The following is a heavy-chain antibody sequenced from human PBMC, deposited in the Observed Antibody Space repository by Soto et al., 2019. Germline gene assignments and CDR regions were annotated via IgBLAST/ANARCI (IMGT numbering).Heavy chain of an antibody. Sequence: PGGSLRLSCAASGFTFSSYGMHWVRQAPGKGLEWVAVIWYDGSNKYYADSVKGRFTISSDNSKNTLYLQMNSLRAEDTAVYYCAREDGDYDHFSEYFQHWGQGTLVTVSS. D-gene: IGHD4-17*01. J-gene: IGHJ1*01. CDR1: GFTFSSYG. V-gene: IGHV3-33*01. CDR2: IWYDGSNK. CDR3: AREDGDYDHFSEYFQH.